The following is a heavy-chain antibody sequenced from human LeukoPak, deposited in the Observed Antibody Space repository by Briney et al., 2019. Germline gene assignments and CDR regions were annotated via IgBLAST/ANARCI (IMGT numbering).Heavy chain of an antibody. V-gene: IGHV1-69*05. D-gene: IGHD3-10*01. CDR1: GGTFSSYA. CDR2: IIPIFGTA. Sequence: SVKVSCKASGGTFSSYAISWVRQAPGRGLEWMGGIIPIFGTANYAQKLQGRVTMTTDTSTSTAYMELRSLRSDDTAVYYCAREYYGSGSYLYYFDYWGQGTLVTVSS. J-gene: IGHJ4*02. CDR3: AREYYGSGSYLYYFDY.